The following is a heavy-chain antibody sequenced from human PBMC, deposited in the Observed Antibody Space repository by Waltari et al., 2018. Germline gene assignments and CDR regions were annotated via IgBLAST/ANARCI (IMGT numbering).Heavy chain of an antibody. CDR1: GYSISSGYY. J-gene: IGHJ5*02. CDR2: IYHSGGT. D-gene: IGHD3-22*01. V-gene: IGHV4-38-2*02. CDR3: ARLDRFSDYNWFDP. Sequence: LQESGPGLVKPSETLSLTCTVSGYSISSGYYWGWIRQPPGKGLEWIGTIYHSGGTKYNPSLKSRVTISVDTSKNQFSLKLTSVTAADAAVYYCARLDRFSDYNWFDPWGHGTLVTVSS.